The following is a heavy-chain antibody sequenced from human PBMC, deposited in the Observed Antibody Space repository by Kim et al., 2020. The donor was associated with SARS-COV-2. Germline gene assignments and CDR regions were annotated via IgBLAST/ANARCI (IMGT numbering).Heavy chain of an antibody. CDR2: IGSSSDYI. D-gene: IGHD3-16*01. Sequence: GGSLRLSCAASGFTFSSNSMSWVRQAPGKGLEWVSTIGSSSDYIYYSDSVKGRFTISRDNAKNSLYLQMSSLRAEDTAVYYCARDLGHVRWPPSWGQGTLVIVSA. J-gene: IGHJ4*02. V-gene: IGHV3-21*06. CDR1: GFTFSSNS. CDR3: ARDLGHVRWPPS.